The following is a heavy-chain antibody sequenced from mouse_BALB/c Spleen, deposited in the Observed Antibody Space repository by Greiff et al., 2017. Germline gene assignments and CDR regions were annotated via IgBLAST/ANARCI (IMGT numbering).Heavy chain of an antibody. J-gene: IGHJ4*01. Sequence: QVQLKQSGAELVRPGSSVKISCKASGYAFSSYWMNWVKQRPGQGLEWIGQIYPGDGDTNYNGKFKGKATLTADKSSSTAYMQLSSLTSEDSAVYFCARREVYAMDYWGQGTSVTVSS. V-gene: IGHV1-80*01. CDR3: ARREVYAMDY. CDR2: IYPGDGDT. CDR1: GYAFSSYW.